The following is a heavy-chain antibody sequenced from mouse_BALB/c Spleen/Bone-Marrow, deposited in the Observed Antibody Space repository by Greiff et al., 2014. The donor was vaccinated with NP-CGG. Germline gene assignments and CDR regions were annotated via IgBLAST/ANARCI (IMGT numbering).Heavy chain of an antibody. CDR1: GFNIKDTY. CDR2: IDPANGNT. V-gene: IGHV14-3*02. CDR3: TGRYGWFAY. Sequence: VQLQQSGAELVKPGASVKLSCTASGFNIKDTYMHWVKQRPEQGLEWIGRIDPANGNTKYDPRVQGKATITADASSNTAYLQLSSLTSEDTAVYYCTGRYGWFAYWGQGTLVTVSA. D-gene: IGHD2-14*01. J-gene: IGHJ3*01.